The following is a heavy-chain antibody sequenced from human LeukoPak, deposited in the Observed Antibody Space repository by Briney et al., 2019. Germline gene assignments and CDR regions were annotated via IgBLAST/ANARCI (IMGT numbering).Heavy chain of an antibody. Sequence: SETLSLTCTVSGGSVSSGSYYWSWIRQPPGKGLEWIGYIYYSGSTNYNPSLKSRVTISVDTSKNQFSLKLSSVTAADTAVYYCASALIYCSGGSCYVGGAFDIWGQGTMVTVSS. V-gene: IGHV4-61*01. D-gene: IGHD2-15*01. CDR3: ASALIYCSGGSCYVGGAFDI. J-gene: IGHJ3*02. CDR1: GGSVSSGSYY. CDR2: IYYSGST.